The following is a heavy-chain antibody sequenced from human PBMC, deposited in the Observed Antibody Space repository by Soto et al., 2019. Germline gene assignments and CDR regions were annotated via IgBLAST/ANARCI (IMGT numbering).Heavy chain of an antibody. D-gene: IGHD4-4*01. J-gene: IGHJ4*02. CDR1: GYTFTSYV. V-gene: IGHV1-18*04. CDR3: AANSTSKGYFDS. Sequence: QVQLVQSGGEVKKPGASVKVSCKASGYTFTSYVISWVRQAPGQGLEWMGWISGYNDETNYAQRLQGRVTMNTAASTLTAYMDLRTLRTNDTSVYYSAANSTSKGYFDSWGQGALVTVSP. CDR2: ISGYNDET.